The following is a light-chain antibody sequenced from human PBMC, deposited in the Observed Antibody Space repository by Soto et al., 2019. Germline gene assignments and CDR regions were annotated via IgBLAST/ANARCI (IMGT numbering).Light chain of an antibody. CDR3: QQYGSSPWT. CDR2: GAS. CDR1: QSVRSSY. Sequence: EIVLTQSPGTLSLSPGERATLSCRASQSVRSSYLAWYQQKPGQAPRLLIYGASSRATGFPDRFSGSGSGTDFTLTISRLEPEDFAVYYCQQYGSSPWTFGQGTKVEIK. J-gene: IGKJ1*01. V-gene: IGKV3-20*01.